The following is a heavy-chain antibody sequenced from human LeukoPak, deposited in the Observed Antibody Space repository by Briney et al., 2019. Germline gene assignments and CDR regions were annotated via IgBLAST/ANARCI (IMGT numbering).Heavy chain of an antibody. CDR1: GLTFSNYA. V-gene: IGHV3-23*01. J-gene: IGHJ4*02. Sequence: GGSLRLSCAASGLTFSNYAMSWVRQAPGKGLEWVSGISGSGGYTYYADSVKGRFTISRDNSKNTLYLQMNSLRAEDTAIYYCAKDPYHDFWSGYYYFDYWGQGTLVTVSS. D-gene: IGHD3-3*01. CDR3: AKDPYHDFWSGYYYFDY. CDR2: ISGSGGYT.